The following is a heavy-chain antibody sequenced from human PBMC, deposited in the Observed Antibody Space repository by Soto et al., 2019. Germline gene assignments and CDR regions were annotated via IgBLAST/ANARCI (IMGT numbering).Heavy chain of an antibody. D-gene: IGHD6-6*01. Sequence: GGSLRLSCAASGFPFNYYLMSWVGQAPGKGLEWVANIKQDGSVKYYVDYVKGRFTVSRDNAKNSLYLQMNSLRADDTAVYYCARDQDSSSSNPFRFDSWGQGALVTVSS. V-gene: IGHV3-7*03. CDR3: ARDQDSSSSNPFRFDS. CDR2: IKQDGSVK. CDR1: GFPFNYYL. J-gene: IGHJ4*02.